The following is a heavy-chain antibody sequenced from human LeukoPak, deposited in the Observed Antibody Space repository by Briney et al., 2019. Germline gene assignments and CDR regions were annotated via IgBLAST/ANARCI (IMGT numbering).Heavy chain of an antibody. CDR2: ISGSGGST. Sequence: PGGSLRLSCAASGLTFDDYAMHWVRQAPGKGLEWVSAISGSGGSTYYADSVKGRFTISRDNAKNSLYLQMNSLRAEDTAVYYCARAIGTFNWFDPWGQGTLVTVSS. CDR3: ARAIGTFNWFDP. V-gene: IGHV3-23*01. CDR1: GLTFDDYA. J-gene: IGHJ5*02. D-gene: IGHD3-22*01.